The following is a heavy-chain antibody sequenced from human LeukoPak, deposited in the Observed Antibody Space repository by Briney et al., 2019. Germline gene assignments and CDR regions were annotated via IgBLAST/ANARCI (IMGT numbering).Heavy chain of an antibody. V-gene: IGHV4-39*01. CDR3: ARLWSWNYALDP. CDR2: IYYSGST. J-gene: IGHJ5*02. Sequence: KSSETLSLTCTVSGGSISSSSYYWGWIRQPPGKGLEWIGSIYYSGSTYYNPSLKSRATISVDRSKNQFSLKLSSVTAADTAVYYCARLWSWNYALDPWGQGTLVTVSS. CDR1: GGSISSSSYY. D-gene: IGHD1-7*01.